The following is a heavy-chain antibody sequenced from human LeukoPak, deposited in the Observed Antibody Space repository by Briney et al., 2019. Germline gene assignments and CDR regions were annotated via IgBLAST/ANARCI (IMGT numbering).Heavy chain of an antibody. CDR3: ARVRGNSCDY. Sequence: ASVTVSCKTSGYRLSDYYMHWVRQAPGQGLEWMGWIRGDTGDTDSPQKFQGRVTMTRDTATNTAYLELSRLRYDDTAIYFCARVRGNSCDYWGQGTLVTVSS. CDR2: IRGDTGDT. J-gene: IGHJ4*02. CDR1: GYRLSDYY. D-gene: IGHD6-13*01. V-gene: IGHV1-2*02.